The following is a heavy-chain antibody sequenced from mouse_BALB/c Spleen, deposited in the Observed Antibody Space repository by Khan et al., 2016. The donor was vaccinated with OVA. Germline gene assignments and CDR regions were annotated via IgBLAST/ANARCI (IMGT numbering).Heavy chain of an antibody. CDR3: ANGNYGWFAY. D-gene: IGHD2-1*01. CDR2: ISSAATYT. J-gene: IGHJ3*01. CDR1: GFTFSSFV. Sequence: EVELVESGGVLLEPGGSLKLSCAASGFTFSSFVMSWVRQTPEKRLEWVATISSAATYTYYPDSVKGRFTISRDNAKNTLYLQMNSLRSDDTAIYYCANGNYGWFAYWGRGTLVTVST. V-gene: IGHV5-9-1*01.